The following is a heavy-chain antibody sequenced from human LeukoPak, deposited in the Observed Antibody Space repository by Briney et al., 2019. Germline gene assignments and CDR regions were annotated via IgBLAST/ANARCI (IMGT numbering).Heavy chain of an antibody. CDR2: IYYSGST. CDR3: ARANYYDSSGYHMGFDP. Sequence: LSLTCTVSGGSISSYYWSWIRQPPGKGLEWIGYIYYSGSTNYNPSLKSRVTISVDTSKNQFSLKLSSVTAADTAVYYCARANYYDSSGYHMGFDPWGQGTLVTVSS. CDR1: GGSISSYY. J-gene: IGHJ5*02. V-gene: IGHV4-59*08. D-gene: IGHD3-22*01.